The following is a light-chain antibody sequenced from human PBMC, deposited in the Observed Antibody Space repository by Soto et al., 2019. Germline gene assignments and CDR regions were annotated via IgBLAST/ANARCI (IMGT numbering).Light chain of an antibody. CDR3: AAWDDSLNGSYV. V-gene: IGLV1-44*01. CDR2: SNN. CDR1: RSNIGSNT. J-gene: IGLJ1*01. Sequence: QSALTQPPSTSGTPGQRVTISCPGSRSNIGSNTVTWYQQLPGTAPKLLIYSNNQRPSGVPDRFSGSKSGTSASLAISGLQSEDEADYYCAAWDDSLNGSYVFGTGTKVTVL.